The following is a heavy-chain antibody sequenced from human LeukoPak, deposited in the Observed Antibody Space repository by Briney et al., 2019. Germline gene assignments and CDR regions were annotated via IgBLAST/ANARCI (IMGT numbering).Heavy chain of an antibody. V-gene: IGHV3-20*04. Sequence: GGSLRLSCAASGFTFDDYGMNWVRQAPGKGLEWVSGINWNGGNTAYADSVKGRFTISRDNAKNSLYLQMNSLRAEDTAVYYCASWGHYGSGSSFDYWGQGTLVTVSS. CDR1: GFTFDDYG. D-gene: IGHD3-10*01. J-gene: IGHJ4*02. CDR2: INWNGGNT. CDR3: ASWGHYGSGSSFDY.